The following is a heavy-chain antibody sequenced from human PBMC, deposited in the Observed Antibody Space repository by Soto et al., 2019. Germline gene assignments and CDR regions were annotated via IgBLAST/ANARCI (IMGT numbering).Heavy chain of an antibody. CDR2: NYWNDDK. Sequence: QITLKESGPPLVKPTQTLTLTCTFSGFSLNTPGVVVGWILQPPGKALEWLALNYWNDDKRYSPSLKSRLTVTKDTSKNQVVLTMTNMDPMDTGTYYGAHMRGRSNLFDFWGQGSQVTVSS. CDR1: GFSLNTPGVV. J-gene: IGHJ4*02. V-gene: IGHV2-5*01. D-gene: IGHD1-26*01. CDR3: AHMRGRSNLFDF.